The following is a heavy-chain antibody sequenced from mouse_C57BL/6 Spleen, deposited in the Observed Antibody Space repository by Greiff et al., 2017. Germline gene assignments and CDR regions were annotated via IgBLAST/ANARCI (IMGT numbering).Heavy chain of an antibody. J-gene: IGHJ3*01. D-gene: IGHD1-1*01. Sequence: QVQLQQPGTELVKPGASVKLSCKASGYTFTSYWMHWVKQRPGQGLEWIGNINPSNGGTNYNEKFKSKATLTVDKSSSTADMQLSSLPSEDSAVYYCARNSSYVAWFAYWGQGTLVTVAA. CDR3: ARNSSYVAWFAY. CDR1: GYTFTSYW. V-gene: IGHV1-53*01. CDR2: INPSNGGT.